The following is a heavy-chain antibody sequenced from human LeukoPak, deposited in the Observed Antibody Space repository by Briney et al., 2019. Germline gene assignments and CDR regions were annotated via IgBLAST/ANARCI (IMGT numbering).Heavy chain of an antibody. J-gene: IGHJ3*02. CDR1: GGSISSYY. D-gene: IGHD3-22*01. CDR3: ARDAPQYYYDRSGYYYPHAFDI. V-gene: IGHV4-59*01. CDR2: IYYSGST. Sequence: SETLSLTCTVSGGSISSYYWSWIRQPPGKGLEWIGYIYYSGSTNYNPSLKSRVTISVDTSKNQFSLKLSSVTAADTAVYYCARDAPQYYYDRSGYYYPHAFDIWGQGTMVTVSS.